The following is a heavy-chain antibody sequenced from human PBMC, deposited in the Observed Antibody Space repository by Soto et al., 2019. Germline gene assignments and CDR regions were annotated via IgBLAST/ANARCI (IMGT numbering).Heavy chain of an antibody. CDR2: TYYSGST. CDR1: GGSISSYY. D-gene: IGHD3-10*01. Sequence: PSETLSLTCTVSGGSISSYYWSWIRQPPGKGLEWIGYTYYSGSTNYNPSLKSRVTISVDTSKNQFSLRLSSVAAADTAVHYCARLTMVRGVIIPNWFDPWGQGTLVTVSS. CDR3: ARLTMVRGVIIPNWFDP. V-gene: IGHV4-59*08. J-gene: IGHJ5*02.